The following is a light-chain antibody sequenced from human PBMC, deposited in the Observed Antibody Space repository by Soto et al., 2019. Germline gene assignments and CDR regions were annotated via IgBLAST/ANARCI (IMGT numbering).Light chain of an antibody. J-gene: IGKJ2*01. V-gene: IGKV3-11*01. CDR3: QQRSNWPPT. CDR1: PSVTNF. CDR2: GAF. Sequence: EIVLTQSPATLSLSPGERATLSCRASPSVTNFLAWYQQKPGQAPRLLIYGAFNRATGIPARFSGSGSGTDFTLTISSLEPEDSAIYYCQQRSNWPPTFGQGSNLEIK.